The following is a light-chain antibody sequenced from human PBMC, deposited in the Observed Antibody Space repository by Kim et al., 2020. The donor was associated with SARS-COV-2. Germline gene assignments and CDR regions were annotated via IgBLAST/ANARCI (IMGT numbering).Light chain of an antibody. Sequence: PGERATLSCRASQSISSEFLAWYQQISGQPPRLLIFGAYNRAAGIPDRFSGGGSGTDFTLTITRLEPADSAVYYCQQYTTSPPAYTFGQGTKLEI. V-gene: IGKV3-20*01. CDR2: GAY. CDR1: QSISSEF. J-gene: IGKJ2*01. CDR3: QQYTTSPPAYT.